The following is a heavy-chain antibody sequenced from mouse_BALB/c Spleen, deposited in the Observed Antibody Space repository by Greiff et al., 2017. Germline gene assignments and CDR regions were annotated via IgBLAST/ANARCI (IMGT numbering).Heavy chain of an antibody. V-gene: IGHV2-2*01. CDR3: AKQKGYYGYDAMDY. CDR2: IWSGGST. D-gene: IGHD1-2*01. Sequence: QVQLKQSGPGLVQPSQSLSITCTVSGFSLTSYGVHWVRQSPGKGLEWLGVIWSGGSTDYNAAFISRLSISKDNSKSQVFLKMNSLQTDDTAMYYCAKQKGYYGYDAMDYWGQGTSVTVSS. CDR1: GFSLTSYG. J-gene: IGHJ4*01.